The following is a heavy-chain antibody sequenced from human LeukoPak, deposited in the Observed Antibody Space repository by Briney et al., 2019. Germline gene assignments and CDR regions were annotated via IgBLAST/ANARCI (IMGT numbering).Heavy chain of an antibody. CDR1: GGSFSGYY. D-gene: IGHD4-17*01. V-gene: IGHV4-34*01. J-gene: IGHJ4*02. CDR2: IYHSGST. CDR3: ARGQVGTVTVDY. Sequence: SETLSLTCAVYGGSFSGYYWSWTRQPPGKGLEWIGEIYHSGSTNYNPSLKSRVTISVDKSKNQFSLKLSSVTAADTAVYYCARGQVGTVTVDYWGQGTLVTVSS.